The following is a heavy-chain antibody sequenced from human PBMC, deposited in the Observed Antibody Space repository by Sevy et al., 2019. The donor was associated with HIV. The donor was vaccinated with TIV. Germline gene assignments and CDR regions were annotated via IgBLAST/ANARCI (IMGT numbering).Heavy chain of an antibody. J-gene: IGHJ4*02. V-gene: IGHV3-33*01. D-gene: IGHD3-10*01. CDR3: ARDNLLPIMVSMVRGALSLYFDY. CDR1: GFNFNDYG. Sequence: GGSLRLSCAASGFNFNDYGMHWVRQAPGKGLEWVAVTWYDGINRFYGDSVKGRFTISRDNSKNTLYLQMDSLRVEDTAVYYCARDNLLPIMVSMVRGALSLYFDYWGQGTLVTVSS. CDR2: TWYDGINR.